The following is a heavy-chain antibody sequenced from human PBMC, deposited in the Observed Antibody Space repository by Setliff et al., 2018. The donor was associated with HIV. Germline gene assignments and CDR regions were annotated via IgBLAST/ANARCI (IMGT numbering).Heavy chain of an antibody. CDR2: INRSGSA. V-gene: IGHV4-34*01. CDR3: ARQSTVAAAGFDF. Sequence: PSETLSLTCAVYGGSFSGHSWTWIRQPPGKGLEWIEEINRSGSANYNRSLKSRVTMSVDTSKRQFSLKLDSVTAADTAIYYCARQSTVAAAGFDFWGQGTLVTVSS. D-gene: IGHD6-13*01. J-gene: IGHJ4*02. CDR1: GGSFSGHS.